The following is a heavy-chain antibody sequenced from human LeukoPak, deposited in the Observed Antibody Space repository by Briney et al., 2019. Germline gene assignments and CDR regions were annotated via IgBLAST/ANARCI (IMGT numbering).Heavy chain of an antibody. J-gene: IGHJ4*02. CDR1: GGSINSDY. CDR2: IYYSGST. CDR3: ARVHSSSWYTRGGLDY. D-gene: IGHD6-13*01. Sequence: SETLSLTCTVSGGSINSDYWSWIRQPPGKGLEWIGYIYYSGSTNYNPSLKSRVTISVDTSKNQFSLKLSSVTAADTAVYYCARVHSSSWYTRGGLDYWGQGTLVTVSS. V-gene: IGHV4-59*01.